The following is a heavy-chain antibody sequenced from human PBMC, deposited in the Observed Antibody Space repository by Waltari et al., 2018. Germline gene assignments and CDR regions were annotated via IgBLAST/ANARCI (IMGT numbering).Heavy chain of an antibody. J-gene: IGHJ3*02. CDR3: ARRAVYGSGSYYNVGWAFDI. V-gene: IGHV4-4*07. Sequence: QVQLQESGPGLVKPSETLSLTCTVSGGSISSYYWSLIRPPAGTGLEWIGRIYTSGSTNYNPSLKSRVTMSVDTSKNQFSLKLSSVTAADTAVYYCARRAVYGSGSYYNVGWAFDIWGQGTMVTVSS. D-gene: IGHD3-10*01. CDR1: GGSISSYY. CDR2: IYTSGST.